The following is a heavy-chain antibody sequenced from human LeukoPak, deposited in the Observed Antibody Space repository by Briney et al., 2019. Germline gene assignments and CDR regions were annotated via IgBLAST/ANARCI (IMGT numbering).Heavy chain of an antibody. D-gene: IGHD3-9*01. CDR1: GYTFTGYY. Sequence: GASVKVSCKASGYTFTGYYMHWVRQAPGQGLEWMGWINPNSGCTNYAQKFQGRVTMTEDTSTDTAYMELSSLRSEDTAVYYCATDARYFDWFLFDYWGQGTLVTVSS. CDR3: ATDARYFDWFLFDY. V-gene: IGHV1-2*02. CDR2: INPNSGCT. J-gene: IGHJ4*02.